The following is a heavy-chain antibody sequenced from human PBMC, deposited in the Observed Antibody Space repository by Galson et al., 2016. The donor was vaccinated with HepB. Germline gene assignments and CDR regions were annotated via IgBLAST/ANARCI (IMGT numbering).Heavy chain of an antibody. CDR1: GYNFTRFG. V-gene: IGHV1-18*01. CDR2: ISGHNGNT. Sequence: SVKVSCTASGYNFTRFGISWVRQAPGKGLECMGWISGHNGNTNYAHTLQGRVTLNTDKSTSTAYMELRGLTSDDTALYYCARGDVRVAAARVYYYGMDVWGQGTTVTVSS. D-gene: IGHD6-13*01. J-gene: IGHJ6*02. CDR3: ARGDVRVAAARVYYYGMDV.